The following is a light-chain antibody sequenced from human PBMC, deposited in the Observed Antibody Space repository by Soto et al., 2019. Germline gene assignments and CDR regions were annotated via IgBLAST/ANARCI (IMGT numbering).Light chain of an antibody. V-gene: IGKV3D-20*02. CDR3: QQGSTWPWT. Sequence: EIVLTQSPGTLSLSPGERATLSCWASQSVRSSYLAWYQQKRGQAPRLLIYGASYRATGIPARFSGSGSGTDFTLIISSLEPEDFAVYYCQQGSTWPWTFGQGTKVDIK. J-gene: IGKJ1*01. CDR1: QSVRSSY. CDR2: GAS.